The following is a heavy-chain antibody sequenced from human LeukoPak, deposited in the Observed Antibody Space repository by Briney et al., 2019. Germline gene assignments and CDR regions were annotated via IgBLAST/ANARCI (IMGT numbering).Heavy chain of an antibody. D-gene: IGHD4-17*01. CDR1: GGSISSYY. CDR2: IYYSGST. V-gene: IGHV4-59*12. J-gene: IGHJ3*02. CDR3: ARGTTVTTGGAFDI. Sequence: SETLSLTCTVSGGSISSYYWSWIRQPPGKGLEWIGYIYYSGSTYYNPSLKSRVTISVDRSKNQFSLKLSSVTAADTAVYYCARGTTVTTGGAFDIWGQGTMVTVSS.